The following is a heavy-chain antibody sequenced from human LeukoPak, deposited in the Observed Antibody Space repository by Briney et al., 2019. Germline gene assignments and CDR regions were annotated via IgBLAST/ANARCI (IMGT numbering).Heavy chain of an antibody. Sequence: SETLSLTCTVSGGSISGYCWSWIRQPPGKGLEWIGYIYYSGNTEYNPSFNSRVTMSVDTSKNQFSLKLTSVTAADTAVYFCAREGTTGWAFWGQGTVVTVSS. CDR2: IYYSGNT. CDR3: AREGTTGWAF. D-gene: IGHD1-1*01. CDR1: GGSISGYC. J-gene: IGHJ4*02. V-gene: IGHV4-59*01.